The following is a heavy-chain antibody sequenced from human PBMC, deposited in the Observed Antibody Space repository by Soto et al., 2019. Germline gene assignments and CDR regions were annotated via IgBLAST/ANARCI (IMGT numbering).Heavy chain of an antibody. CDR2: IYYSGST. D-gene: IGHD6-13*01. CDR1: GGSISSGGYY. Sequence: SETLSLTCTVSGGSISSGGYYWSWIRQHPGKGLEWIGYIYYSGSTYYNPSLKSRVTISVDTSKNQFSLKLSSVTAADTAVYYCARSSWYSYYFGYWGQGTLVTVYS. J-gene: IGHJ4*02. CDR3: ARSSWYSYYFGY. V-gene: IGHV4-31*03.